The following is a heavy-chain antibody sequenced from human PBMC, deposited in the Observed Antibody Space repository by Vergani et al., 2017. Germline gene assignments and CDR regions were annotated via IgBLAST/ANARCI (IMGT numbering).Heavy chain of an antibody. CDR2: IVVGSGNT. D-gene: IGHD2-21*02. J-gene: IGHJ4*02. Sequence: QLVQSGAEVKKPGASVKVSCKASGYTFTSYGISWVRQARGQRLEWIGWIVVGSGNTNYAQQFQERVTISRDMSTGTVYMGLSSLRSEDSAVYYGAADQGGRAYCGGDCYSNWGQGTLVTVSS. V-gene: IGHV1-58*02. CDR1: GYTFTSYG. CDR3: AADQGGRAYCGGDCYSN.